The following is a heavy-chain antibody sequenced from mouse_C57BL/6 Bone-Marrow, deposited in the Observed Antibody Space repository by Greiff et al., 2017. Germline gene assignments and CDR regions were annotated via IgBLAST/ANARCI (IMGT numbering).Heavy chain of an antibody. CDR3: ARLDITTAGGYFDV. V-gene: IGHV1-82*01. D-gene: IGHD1-1*01. J-gene: IGHJ1*03. CDR1: GYAFSSSW. CDR2: IYPGDGDT. Sequence: QVQLQQSGPELVKPGASVKISCKASGYAFSSSWMNWVKQRPGKGLEWIGRIYPGDGDTNYNGKFKGKATLTADKSSSTAYMQLSSLTSEDSAVYFCARLDITTAGGYFDVWGTGTTVTVSS.